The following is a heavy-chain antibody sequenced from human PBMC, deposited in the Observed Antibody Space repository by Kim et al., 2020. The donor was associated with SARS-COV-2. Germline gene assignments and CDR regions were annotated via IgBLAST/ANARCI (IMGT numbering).Heavy chain of an antibody. CDR3: ARGGTVSPFDY. J-gene: IGHJ4*02. CDR2: T. V-gene: IGHV3-13*01. Sequence: TYYPGSVKGRFTISRENAKNSLYLQMNSLRAGDTAVYYCARGGTVSPFDYWGQGTLVTVSS. D-gene: IGHD4-17*01.